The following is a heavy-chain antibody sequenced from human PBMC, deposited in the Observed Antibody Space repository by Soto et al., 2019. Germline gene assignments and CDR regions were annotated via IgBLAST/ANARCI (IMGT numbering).Heavy chain of an antibody. CDR1: RFTFSIYG. J-gene: IGHJ4*02. V-gene: IGHV3-23*01. Sequence: GGSLRLSWAASRFTFSIYGIGWVRQAPGMGLEWVSSISTSGTNTYYADSVKGRFTIPRDDSRNTLYLKMNSLRAEATATYYGGKNSGGPNYNFDNWGQGTMVTVSS. CDR2: ISTSGTNT. CDR3: GKNSGGPNYNFDN. D-gene: IGHD2-15*01.